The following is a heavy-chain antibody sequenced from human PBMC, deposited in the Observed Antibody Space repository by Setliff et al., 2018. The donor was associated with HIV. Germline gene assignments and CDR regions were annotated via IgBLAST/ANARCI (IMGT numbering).Heavy chain of an antibody. J-gene: IGHJ6*02. CDR2: IYYSGST. Sequence: SETLSLTCTVSGGSISSYYWSWIRQPPGKGLEWIGYIYYSGSTNYNPSLKSRVTISVDTSKNQFSLKLSSVIAADTAVYYCARIFGDQGYYYGMDVWGQETTVTVSS. CDR3: ARIFGDQGYYYGMDV. D-gene: IGHD3-3*01. V-gene: IGHV4-59*01. CDR1: GGSISSYY.